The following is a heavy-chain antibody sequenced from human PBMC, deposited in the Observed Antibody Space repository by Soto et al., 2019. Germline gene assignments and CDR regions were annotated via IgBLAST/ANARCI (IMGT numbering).Heavy chain of an antibody. J-gene: IGHJ2*01. CDR2: LYGDDTR. CDR3: AGQRTADGYFDL. Sequence: QITLKESGPTLVKPTQTLTLTCTLSGFSLSSSGVAVGWVRQPPGKPLELLALLYGDDTRQDRPSLRKRVTVTKDASKTQVFLTMTEMEPLDTGTYFCAGQRTADGYFDLWGRGTLITVSS. V-gene: IGHV2-5*02. CDR1: GFSLSSSGVA. D-gene: IGHD7-27*01.